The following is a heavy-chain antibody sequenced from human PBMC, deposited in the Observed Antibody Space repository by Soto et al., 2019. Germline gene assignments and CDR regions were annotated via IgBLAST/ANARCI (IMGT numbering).Heavy chain of an antibody. CDR3: ASGSRDEFWSSYYSLNKNWFDP. J-gene: IGHJ5*02. CDR1: GGTFSSYA. V-gene: IGHV1-69*13. Sequence: SVKVSCKASGGTFSSYAISWVRQAPGQGLEWMGGIIPIFGTANYAQKFQGRVTITADESTSTAYMELSSLRSEDTAVYYCASGSRDEFWSSYYSLNKNWFDPWGQGNLVTVSS. D-gene: IGHD3-3*01. CDR2: IIPIFGTA.